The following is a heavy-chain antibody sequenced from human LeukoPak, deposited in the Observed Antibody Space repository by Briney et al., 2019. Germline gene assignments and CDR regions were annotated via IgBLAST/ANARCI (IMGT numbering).Heavy chain of an antibody. D-gene: IGHD4-11*01. CDR2: IYHSGST. Sequence: KPSETLSLTCTVSDGSISSGGYYWSWIRQPPGKGLEWIGYIYHSGSTYYNPSLKSRVTISVDRSKNQFSLKLSSVTAADTAVYYCAREATVTPYYFDYWGQGTLVTVSS. J-gene: IGHJ4*02. V-gene: IGHV4-30-2*01. CDR1: DGSISSGGYY. CDR3: AREATVTPYYFDY.